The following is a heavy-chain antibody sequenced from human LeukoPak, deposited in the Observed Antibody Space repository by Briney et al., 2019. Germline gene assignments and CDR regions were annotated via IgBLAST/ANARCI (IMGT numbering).Heavy chain of an antibody. Sequence: PGGSLRLSCAASGFTFTNADMHWVRQIVGKGLEWVSAIGAGGDTYYSDSVKGRFTISRDNAKNSLYLQMNSLRAEDTAVYYCARVGNKGGDYWGQGTLVTVSS. V-gene: IGHV3-13*01. CDR1: GFTFTNAD. J-gene: IGHJ4*02. CDR2: IGAGGDT. D-gene: IGHD2-15*01. CDR3: ARVGNKGGDY.